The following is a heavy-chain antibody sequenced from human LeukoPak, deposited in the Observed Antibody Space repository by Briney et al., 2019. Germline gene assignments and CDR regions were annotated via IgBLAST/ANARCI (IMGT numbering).Heavy chain of an antibody. CDR2: ISGSGDNM. Sequence: PGGSLRLSCLASKFTFNNYAMTWVRQAPGKGLEWVSSISGSGDNMDYADSVKGRFTISRDNSENTLYLQMNSLRAEDTAVYYCAGDSSGYPADYWGQGTLVTVSS. V-gene: IGHV3-23*01. D-gene: IGHD3-22*01. CDR1: KFTFNNYA. J-gene: IGHJ4*02. CDR3: AGDSSGYPADY.